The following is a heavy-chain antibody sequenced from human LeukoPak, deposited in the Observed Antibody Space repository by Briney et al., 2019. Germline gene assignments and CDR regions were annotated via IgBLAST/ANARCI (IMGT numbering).Heavy chain of an antibody. CDR3: ARDLRGGDYVWYYYYGMDV. D-gene: IGHD3-16*01. J-gene: IGHJ6*02. Sequence: PSETLSLTCTVSGVSISSSSYYWGWIRQPPGKGLEWIGSIYYSGSTYYNPSLKSRVTISVDTSKNQFSLKLSSVTAADTAVYYCARDLRGGDYVWYYYYGMDVWGQGTTVTVSS. CDR2: IYYSGST. V-gene: IGHV4-39*07. CDR1: GVSISSSSYY.